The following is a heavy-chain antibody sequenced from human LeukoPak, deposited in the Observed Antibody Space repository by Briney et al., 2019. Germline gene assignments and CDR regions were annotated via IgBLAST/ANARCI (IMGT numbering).Heavy chain of an antibody. CDR2: IYYSGST. CDR1: GGSISSYY. J-gene: IGHJ6*02. Sequence: SETLSLTCTVSGGSISSYYWSWIRQPPGKGLEWIGYIYYSGSTNYNPSLKSRVTISVDTSKNQFSLKLSSVTAADTAVYYCARNYYYDSSGYSYYYYGMDVWGQGTTVTVSS. D-gene: IGHD3-22*01. CDR3: ARNYYYDSSGYSYYYYGMDV. V-gene: IGHV4-59*12.